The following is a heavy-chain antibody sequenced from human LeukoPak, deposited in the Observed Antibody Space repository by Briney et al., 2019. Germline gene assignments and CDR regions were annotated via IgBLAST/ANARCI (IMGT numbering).Heavy chain of an antibody. Sequence: GGSLRLSCVASGFSISTFWMTWVRQAPGKGLEWVANMRRDGSRLYYVDSVKGRFTISRDNAKNSLYLQMSDLRAEDTAVYYCAKQNSYCSSTSCYGRYFDYWGQGTLVTVSS. D-gene: IGHD2-2*01. CDR1: GFSISTFW. J-gene: IGHJ4*02. CDR2: MRRDGSRL. V-gene: IGHV3-7*03. CDR3: AKQNSYCSSTSCYGRYFDY.